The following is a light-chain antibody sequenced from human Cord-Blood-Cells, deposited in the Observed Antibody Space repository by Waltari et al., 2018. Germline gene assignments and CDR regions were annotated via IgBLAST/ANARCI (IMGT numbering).Light chain of an antibody. J-gene: IGLJ2*01. CDR1: SSDVGGYNY. V-gene: IGLV2-14*03. Sequence: QSALTQPASVSGSPGQSITISCTGTSSDVGGYNYVPWYQHHPGKAPNLMIYDVSNRPSGVSNRFSGSKSGNTASLTISGLQAEDEADYYCSSYTSSSTVVFGGGTKLTVL. CDR2: DVS. CDR3: SSYTSSSTVV.